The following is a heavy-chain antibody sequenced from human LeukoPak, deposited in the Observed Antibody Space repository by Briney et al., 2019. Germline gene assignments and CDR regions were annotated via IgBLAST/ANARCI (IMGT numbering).Heavy chain of an antibody. V-gene: IGHV1-69*13. CDR3: AREKWYYGSGSYTSFGY. CDR2: IIPIFGTA. J-gene: IGHJ4*02. CDR1: GGTFSSYA. D-gene: IGHD3-10*01. Sequence: SVKVSCKASGGTFSSYAISWVRQAPGQGLEWMGGIIPIFGTANYAQKFQGRVTITADESTSTAYMELSSLRSEDTAVYYCAREKWYYGSGSYTSFGYWGQGTLVTVSS.